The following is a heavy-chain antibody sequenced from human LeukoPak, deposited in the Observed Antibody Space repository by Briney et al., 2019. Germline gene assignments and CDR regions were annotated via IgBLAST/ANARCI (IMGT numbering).Heavy chain of an antibody. V-gene: IGHV4-59*01. J-gene: IGHJ6*02. CDR2: IYYSGST. CDR3: ATLQYYYYGMDV. CDR1: GGSISSYY. Sequence: SETLSLTCTVSGGSISSYYWSWIRQPPGKGLEWIGYIYYSGSTNYNPSLKSRVTISVDTSKNQFSLKLSSVTAADTAVYYCATLQYYYYGMDVWGQGTTVTVS.